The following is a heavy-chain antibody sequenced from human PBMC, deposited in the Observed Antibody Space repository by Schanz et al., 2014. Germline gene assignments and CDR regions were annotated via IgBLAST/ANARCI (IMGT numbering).Heavy chain of an antibody. D-gene: IGHD3-22*01. J-gene: IGHJ4*02. CDR1: GFTFSSYA. V-gene: IGHV3-23*01. CDR2: VSRSTPDI. CDR3: ARVDSSGYFFDN. Sequence: EVQLLESGGGLVQPGGSLRLSCAASGFTFSSYAMSWVRQAPGKGLEWVSYVSRSTPDIYYADSVKGRFTISRDNSKNTLYLQMNSLRAEDTAVYYCARVDSSGYFFDNWGQGTRVTVSS.